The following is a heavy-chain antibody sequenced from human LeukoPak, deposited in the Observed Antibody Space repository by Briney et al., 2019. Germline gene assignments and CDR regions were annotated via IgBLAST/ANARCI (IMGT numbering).Heavy chain of an antibody. J-gene: IGHJ4*02. CDR1: GFTFSSYD. Sequence: GGSLRLSCAASGFTFSSYDMHWVRQATGKGLEWVSAIGTAGDTHYPGSVKGRFTISRENAKNSLYLQMNSLRAGDTAVYYCARRTRLGAAYDYWGQGTLVTVSS. D-gene: IGHD4/OR15-4a*01. CDR2: IGTAGDT. V-gene: IGHV3-13*01. CDR3: ARRTRLGAAYDY.